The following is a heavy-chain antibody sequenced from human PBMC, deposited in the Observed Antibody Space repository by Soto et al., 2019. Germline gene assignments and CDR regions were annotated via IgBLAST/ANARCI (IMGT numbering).Heavy chain of an antibody. J-gene: IGHJ6*03. CDR2: ISSSSSTI. CDR1: GFTFSSYS. V-gene: IGHV3-48*01. Sequence: GGSLRLSCAASGFTFSSYSMNWVRQAPEKGLEWVSYISSSSSTIYYADSVKGRFTISRDNAKNSLYLQMNSLRAEDTAVYYCARDPTLYEYYYYYMDVWGKGTTVTVSS. CDR3: ARDPTLYEYYYYYMDV. D-gene: IGHD5-12*01.